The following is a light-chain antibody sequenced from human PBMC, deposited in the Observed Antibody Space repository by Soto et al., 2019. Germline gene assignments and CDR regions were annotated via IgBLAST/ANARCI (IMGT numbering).Light chain of an antibody. V-gene: IGKV3-15*01. CDR1: QSVSSN. J-gene: IGKJ1*01. CDR3: QQYNNWPRT. Sequence: EIVMTQSPATLSVSPGERASLSCRASQSVSSNLAWYQQKPGQAPRLLIHGASTRATGIPARFSGSGSGTEFTLTISSRQSEDFAVYYCQQYNNWPRTFGQGTKVEI. CDR2: GAS.